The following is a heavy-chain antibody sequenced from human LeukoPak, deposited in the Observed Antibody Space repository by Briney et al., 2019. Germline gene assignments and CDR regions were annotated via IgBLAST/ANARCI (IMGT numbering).Heavy chain of an antibody. V-gene: IGHV4-39*07. Sequence: SETLSLTCTVSGGSISTYYWGWIRQPPGKDLEWIGSIYYSGSTYYNPSLKSRVTISVDTSKNQFSLKLSSVTAADTAVYYCARDSTEGSGSYTPYHWGQGTLVTVSS. CDR2: IYYSGST. CDR3: ARDSTEGSGSYTPYH. J-gene: IGHJ4*02. CDR1: GGSISTYY. D-gene: IGHD3-10*01.